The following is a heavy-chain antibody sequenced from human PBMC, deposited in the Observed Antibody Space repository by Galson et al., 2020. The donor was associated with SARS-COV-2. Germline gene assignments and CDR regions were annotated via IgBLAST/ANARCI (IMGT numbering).Heavy chain of an antibody. CDR1: GGTFSKNA. D-gene: IGHD4-17*01. CDR3: ARDLVTTVTTDPTSNGVDI. J-gene: IGHJ3*02. V-gene: IGHV1-69*13. Sequence: SVKVSCKASGGTFSKNAITWLRQAPGQGLEWMGVIIPMFGTTRYEQIFEGRLTVTADDSTSTAYMEISSLRSEDTAIYYCARDLVTTVTTDPTSNGVDICGQGTMVTVSS. CDR2: IIPMFGTT.